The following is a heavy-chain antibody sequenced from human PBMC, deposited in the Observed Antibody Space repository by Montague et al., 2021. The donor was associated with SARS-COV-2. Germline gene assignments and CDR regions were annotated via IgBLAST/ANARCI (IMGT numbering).Heavy chain of an antibody. CDR2: ISSSSSYT. CDR3: VSHIAAAGIDY. V-gene: IGHV3-11*06. Sequence: LRLSWSASGFTFSDYYMSWIRQAPGKGLEWVSYISSSSSYTNYADSVKGRFTISRDSAKNSLYLQMNSLRAEDTAVYYCVSHIAAAGIDYWGQGTLVTVSS. CDR1: GFTFSDYY. J-gene: IGHJ4*02. D-gene: IGHD6-13*01.